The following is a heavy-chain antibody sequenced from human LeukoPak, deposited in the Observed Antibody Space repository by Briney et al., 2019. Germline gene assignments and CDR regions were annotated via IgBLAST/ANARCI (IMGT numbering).Heavy chain of an antibody. CDR1: GGSISTGSYY. D-gene: IGHD6-19*01. J-gene: IGHJ4*02. Sequence: SETLSLTCTVSVSGGSISTGSYYWGWIRQPPGKGLEWIGNIYYSGSTFYNPSLKSRVTISVDTSKNQFSLKLSSVTAADTAMYYCAREGYSSGSSFDYWGQGTLVTVSS. CDR2: IYYSGST. V-gene: IGHV4-39*07. CDR3: AREGYSSGSSFDY.